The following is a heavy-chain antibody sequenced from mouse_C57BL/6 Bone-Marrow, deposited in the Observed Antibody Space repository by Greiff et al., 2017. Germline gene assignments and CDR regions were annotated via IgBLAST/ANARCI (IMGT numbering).Heavy chain of an antibody. D-gene: IGHD4-1*01. CDR2: FDPSDSYV. Sequence: QVQLQQPGAELVMPGASVKLSCKASGYTFTSYWMHWVKQRPGQGLEWIGEFDPSDSYVNYNQKFKGKSTLTVEKSSSTAYMQLSSLTSEDSAVYYCARDWDKNFDYWGQGTTLTVSS. J-gene: IGHJ2*01. CDR1: GYTFTSYW. V-gene: IGHV1-69*01. CDR3: ARDWDKNFDY.